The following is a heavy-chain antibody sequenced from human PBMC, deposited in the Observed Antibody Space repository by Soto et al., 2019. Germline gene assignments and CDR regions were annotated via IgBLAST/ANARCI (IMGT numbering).Heavy chain of an antibody. D-gene: IGHD3-10*01. CDR1: GGTFSSYA. V-gene: IGHV1-69*01. CDR3: ARVAGRITMVRGVFDY. Sequence: QVQLVQSGAEVKKPGSSVKVSCKASGGTFSSYAISWVRQAPGQGLEWMGGFIPIFGTANYAQKFQGRVTITADESTSTAYMELSSLRSEDTAVYYCARVAGRITMVRGVFDYWGQGTLVTVSS. CDR2: FIPIFGTA. J-gene: IGHJ4*02.